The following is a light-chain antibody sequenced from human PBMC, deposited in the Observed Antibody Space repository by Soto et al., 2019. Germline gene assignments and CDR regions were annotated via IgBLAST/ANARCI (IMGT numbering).Light chain of an antibody. Sequence: DIQMTQSPSSLSASVGDRVTINCRASQSISSYLNWYQQKPGKVPKLLIYAASSFQSGVPSRFSGSGSGTDFTLTISSLQPEDFATYYCQQSYSTPVTFGGGTKVDIK. V-gene: IGKV1-39*01. J-gene: IGKJ4*02. CDR2: AAS. CDR1: QSISSY. CDR3: QQSYSTPVT.